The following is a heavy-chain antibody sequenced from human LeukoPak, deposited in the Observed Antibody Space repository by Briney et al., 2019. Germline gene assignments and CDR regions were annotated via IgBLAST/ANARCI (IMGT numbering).Heavy chain of an antibody. D-gene: IGHD3-22*01. Sequence: PGGSLRLSCAASGLTVSSNYMSWVRQAPGKGLEWVSVIYSGGSTYYADSVKGRFTISRDNSKNTLYLQMNSLRTEDTAVYYCAKFADDYYDSSGYYDDYWGQGTLVTVSS. CDR2: IYSGGST. CDR1: GLTVSSNY. CDR3: AKFADDYYDSSGYYDDY. V-gene: IGHV3-66*02. J-gene: IGHJ4*02.